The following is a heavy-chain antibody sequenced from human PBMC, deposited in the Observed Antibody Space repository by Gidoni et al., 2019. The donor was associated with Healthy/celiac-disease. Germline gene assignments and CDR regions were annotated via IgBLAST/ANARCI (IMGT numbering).Heavy chain of an antibody. CDR1: GYTFTSYG. Sequence: QVQLVQSGAEVKKPGASVKVSCKASGYTFTSYGISWVRQAPGQGLEWMGWISAYNGNTNYAQKLQGRVTMTTDTSTSTAYMELRSLRSDDTAVYYCARDPPYYYDSSGYYSDDYWGQGTLVTVSS. D-gene: IGHD3-22*01. V-gene: IGHV1-18*01. J-gene: IGHJ4*02. CDR3: ARDPPYYYDSSGYYSDDY. CDR2: ISAYNGNT.